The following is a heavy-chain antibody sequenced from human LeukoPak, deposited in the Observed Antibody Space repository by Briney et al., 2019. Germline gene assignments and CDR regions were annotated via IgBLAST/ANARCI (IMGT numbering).Heavy chain of an antibody. J-gene: IGHJ6*02. Sequence: GRSLRLSCAASGFTFSSYWMSWVRQAPGKGLEWVANIKQDGSEKYYVDSVKGRFTISRDNAKNSLYLQMNSLRAEDTAVYYCARDEQYYDILTGYYEGPNYYGMDVWGQGTTVTVSS. CDR3: ARDEQYYDILTGYYEGPNYYGMDV. CDR1: GFTFSSYW. D-gene: IGHD3-9*01. V-gene: IGHV3-7*01. CDR2: IKQDGSEK.